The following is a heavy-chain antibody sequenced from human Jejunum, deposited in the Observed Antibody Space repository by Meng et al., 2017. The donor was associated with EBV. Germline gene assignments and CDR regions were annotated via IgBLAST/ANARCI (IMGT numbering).Heavy chain of an antibody. Sequence: QKSDPGLVNPPKTRYLPCTVSGGSISSRFYCWAWTRQPPGKGLEWIGSICFSDYTYHNPSLKSRVAISADTSKNQFSLSLTSVTAADTAVYYCAMGPDYAKSGYWGQGTLVTVSS. D-gene: IGHD4-17*01. CDR2: ICFSDYT. CDR1: GGSISSRFYC. J-gene: IGHJ4*02. CDR3: AMGPDYAKSGY. V-gene: IGHV4-39*01.